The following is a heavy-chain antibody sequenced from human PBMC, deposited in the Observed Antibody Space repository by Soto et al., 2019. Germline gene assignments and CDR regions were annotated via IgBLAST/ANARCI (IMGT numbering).Heavy chain of an antibody. CDR1: GGSFSGYY. CDR3: ARGLGLTCYYVNYFDH. CDR2: INHSGNT. Sequence: SETLSLTCAAYGGSFSGYYWRWIRQPPGKGLEWIGEINHSGNTNYNPSLKSRVTISVDTAKNQFSLKLSSVTAADTAVYYCARGLGLTCYYVNYFDHWVHGSLVTVSS. V-gene: IGHV4-34*01. J-gene: IGHJ4*01. D-gene: IGHD3-22*01.